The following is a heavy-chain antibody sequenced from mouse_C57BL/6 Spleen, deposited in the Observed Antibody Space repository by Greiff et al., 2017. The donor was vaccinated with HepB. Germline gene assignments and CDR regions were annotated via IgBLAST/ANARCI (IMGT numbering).Heavy chain of an antibody. CDR2: INPSNGGT. CDR1: GYTFTSYW. Sequence: QVQLQQPGTELVKPGASVKLSCKASGYTFTSYWMHWVKQRPGQGLEWIGNINPSNGGTNYNEKFKSKATLTVDKSSSTAYMQLSSLTSEDSAVYYCARLEANWDVWYFDVWGTGTTVTVSS. J-gene: IGHJ1*03. CDR3: ARLEANWDVWYFDV. D-gene: IGHD4-1*01. V-gene: IGHV1-53*01.